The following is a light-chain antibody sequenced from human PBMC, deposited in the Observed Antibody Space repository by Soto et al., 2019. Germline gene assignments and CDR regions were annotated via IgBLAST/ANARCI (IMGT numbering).Light chain of an antibody. CDR2: EVS. Sequence: QSALTQPASVSGSPGQSITISCTGTSSDVGGYNYFSWYQQHPGKAPKLIIYEVSNRPSGVSNRFSGSKSGNTASLTISGLQAEDEADYYCNSYTCKSTGVFGTGTKLTVL. CDR3: NSYTCKSTGV. V-gene: IGLV2-14*01. J-gene: IGLJ1*01. CDR1: SSDVGGYNY.